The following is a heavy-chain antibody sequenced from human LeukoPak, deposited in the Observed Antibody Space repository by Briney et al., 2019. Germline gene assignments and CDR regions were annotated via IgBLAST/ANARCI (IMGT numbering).Heavy chain of an antibody. CDR3: ATVAAAGTFLFDY. V-gene: IGHV1-24*01. CDR1: GYTLTELS. Sequence: SVKVSCKVSGYTLTELSMHWVRQAPGKGLEWMGGFDPEDGETIYAQKFQGRVTMTEDTSTDTAYMELSSLRSEDTAVYYCATVAAAGTFLFDYWGQGTLVTVSS. D-gene: IGHD6-13*01. CDR2: FDPEDGET. J-gene: IGHJ4*02.